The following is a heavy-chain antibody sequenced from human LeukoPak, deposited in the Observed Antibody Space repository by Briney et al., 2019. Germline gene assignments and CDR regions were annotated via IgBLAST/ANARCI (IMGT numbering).Heavy chain of an antibody. D-gene: IGHD3-10*01. V-gene: IGHV3-30-3*01. Sequence: GGSLRLTCAASGFTFSNYAMHWVRQAPGKGLEWVAVISYDGSNKYYANSVRGRFTISRDNSKNTLYVQMDSLRAEDTAVYYCARESKESYGSSFYFWGQGTLVTVSS. CDR2: ISYDGSNK. CDR1: GFTFSNYA. J-gene: IGHJ4*02. CDR3: ARESKESYGSSFYF.